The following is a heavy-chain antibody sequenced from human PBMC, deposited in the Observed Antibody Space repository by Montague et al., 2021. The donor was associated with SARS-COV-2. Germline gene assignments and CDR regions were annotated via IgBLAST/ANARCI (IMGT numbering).Heavy chain of an antibody. CDR3: ARGSITIFGVVTHHVY. CDR2: IYYSGST. CDR1: GGSISSGGYY. D-gene: IGHD3-3*01. J-gene: IGHJ4*02. Sequence: TLSLTCTVSGGSISSGGYYWSWIRQHPGKSLEWIGYIYYSGSTYYNPSLKSRVTVSVDTSKNQFSLKLSSVTAADTAVYYCARGSITIFGVVTHHVYWGQGTLVTVSS. V-gene: IGHV4-31*03.